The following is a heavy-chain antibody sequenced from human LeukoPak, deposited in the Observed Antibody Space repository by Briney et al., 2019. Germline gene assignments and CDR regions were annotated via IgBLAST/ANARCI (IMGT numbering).Heavy chain of an antibody. Sequence: PSETLSLTCAVYGGSFSGYYWSWIRQPPGKGLKWIGEINHSGSTNYNPSLKSRVTISVDTSKNQFSLKLSSVTAADTAVYYCARRFDSSTLYYFDYWGQGTLVTVSS. CDR2: INHSGST. J-gene: IGHJ4*02. CDR1: GGSFSGYY. CDR3: ARRFDSSTLYYFDY. D-gene: IGHD6-13*01. V-gene: IGHV4-34*01.